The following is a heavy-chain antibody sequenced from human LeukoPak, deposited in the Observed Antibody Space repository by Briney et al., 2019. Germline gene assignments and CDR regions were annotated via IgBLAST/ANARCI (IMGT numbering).Heavy chain of an antibody. CDR2: INPSGGST. CDR3: ARDNSVEDTAWWFDP. V-gene: IGHV1-46*01. CDR1: GYTFASYY. D-gene: IGHD4-23*01. Sequence: AAVKVSCKASGYTFASYYMHWVRQAPGQGLEWMGIINPSGGSTSYAQKFQGRVTMTRDMSTSTDYMELSSLRSEDTAVYYCARDNSVEDTAWWFDPWGQGTLVTVSS. J-gene: IGHJ5*02.